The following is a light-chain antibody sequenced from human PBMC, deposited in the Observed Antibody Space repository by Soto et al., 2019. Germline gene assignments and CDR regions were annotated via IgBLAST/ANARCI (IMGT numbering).Light chain of an antibody. Sequence: QSVLTQPTSASGTPGQRVTISCSGSSSNIESHTVNWYQQLPGTAPKLLIYSNDQRPSGVPDRFSGSKSGTSASLAISRLQSEDEADYYCAAWDDSLRVLFGGGTKVTVL. CDR3: AAWDDSLRVL. V-gene: IGLV1-44*01. CDR2: SND. CDR1: SSNIESHT. J-gene: IGLJ2*01.